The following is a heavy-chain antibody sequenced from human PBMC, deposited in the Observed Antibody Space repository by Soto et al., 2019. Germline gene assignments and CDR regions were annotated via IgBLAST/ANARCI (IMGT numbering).Heavy chain of an antibody. Sequence: QVQLVQSGAEVKKPGSSVTVSCRASGGTFSNYAINWVRQAPGQGLEWMAGIIPLFGTTNYAQKFQGRVTITADESTSTAYMELTSLRSEDTAVFYCATSPYSYDTSGYLDYWDQGTLVTVSS. CDR3: ATSPYSYDTSGYLDY. D-gene: IGHD3-22*01. V-gene: IGHV1-69*12. CDR2: IIPLFGTT. CDR1: GGTFSNYA. J-gene: IGHJ4*02.